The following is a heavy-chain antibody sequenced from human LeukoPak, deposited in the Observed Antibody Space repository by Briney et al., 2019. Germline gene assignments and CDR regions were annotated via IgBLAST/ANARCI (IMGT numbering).Heavy chain of an antibody. V-gene: IGHV1-46*01. CDR3: ARASPYCSGGRCYSEYYFDY. CDR1: GYTFTSYY. J-gene: IGHJ4*02. D-gene: IGHD2-15*01. Sequence: ASVKVSCKASGYTFTSYYMHWVRQAPGQGLEWMGIINPSGGSTSYAQKFQGRVTVTRDTSTSTVYMELSSLISEDTALYHCARASPYCSGGRCYSEYYFDYWGQGTLVTVSS. CDR2: INPSGGST.